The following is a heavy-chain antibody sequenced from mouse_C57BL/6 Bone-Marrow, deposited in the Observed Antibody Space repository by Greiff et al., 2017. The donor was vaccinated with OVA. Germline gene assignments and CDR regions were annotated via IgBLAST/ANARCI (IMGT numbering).Heavy chain of an antibody. CDR3: ARIHYGSSWFAY. CDR2: IYPGSGST. V-gene: IGHV1-55*01. Sequence: QVQLQQPGAELVKPGASVKMSCKASGYTFTSYWITWVKQRPGQGLEWIGDIYPGSGSTNYNEKFKSKATLTVDTSSSTAYMQLSSLTSEDSAVYYCARIHYGSSWFAYWGQGTLVTVSA. D-gene: IGHD1-1*01. J-gene: IGHJ3*01. CDR1: GYTFTSYW.